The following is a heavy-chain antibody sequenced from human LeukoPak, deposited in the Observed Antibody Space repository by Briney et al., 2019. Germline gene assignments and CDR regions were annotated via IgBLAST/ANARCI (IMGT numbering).Heavy chain of an antibody. CDR1: GFTFSSYA. D-gene: IGHD2-2*01. Sequence: PERSLRLSCAASGFTFSSYAMNWVRQAPGKGLEWVSYISSSGSTIYYADSVKGRFTISRDNAKNSLYLQMNSLRAEDTAVYYCARGGYCSSTSCYGDPGDYWGQGTLVTVSS. CDR3: ARGGYCSSTSCYGDPGDY. CDR2: ISSSGSTI. V-gene: IGHV3-48*03. J-gene: IGHJ4*02.